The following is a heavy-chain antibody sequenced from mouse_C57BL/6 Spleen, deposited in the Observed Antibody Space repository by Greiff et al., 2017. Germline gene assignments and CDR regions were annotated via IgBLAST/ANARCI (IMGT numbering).Heavy chain of an antibody. J-gene: IGHJ1*03. CDR3: ARGTGNWYFDV. CDR2: IYPGDGDT. CDR1: GYAFSSSW. Sequence: VQLQESGPELVKPGASVKISCKASGYAFSSSWMNWVKQRPGKGLEWIGRIYPGDGDTNYNGKFRGKATLTAAKSSSTAYMQLSSLASEDSAVYVCARGTGNWYFDVWGTGTTVTVSS. V-gene: IGHV1-82*01. D-gene: IGHD4-1*01.